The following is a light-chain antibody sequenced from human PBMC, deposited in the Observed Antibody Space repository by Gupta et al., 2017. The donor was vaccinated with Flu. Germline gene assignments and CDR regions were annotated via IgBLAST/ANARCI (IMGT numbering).Light chain of an antibody. CDR1: TSNIGNNY. Sequence: QPVLTQAPSVSAAPGQKVTISSSGSTSNIGNNYVSWYQQFPGTAPKLLIYENNKRPSGVPDRFSGSKSGTSATLSITGLQTGDEADYYCGSWDSSLSAVVFGGGTKLTVL. CDR2: ENN. V-gene: IGLV1-51*02. CDR3: GSWDSSLSAVV. J-gene: IGLJ2*01.